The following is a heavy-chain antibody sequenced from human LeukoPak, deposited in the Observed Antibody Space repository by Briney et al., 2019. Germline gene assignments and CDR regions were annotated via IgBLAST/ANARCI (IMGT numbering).Heavy chain of an antibody. D-gene: IGHD1-26*01. V-gene: IGHV3-15*01. Sequence: GGSLRLSCAASGFTFSNAWMSWVRQAPGKGLEWVGRIKSKTDGGTTDYAAPVKGRFTISRDDSKNTLYLQMNSLKTEDTAVYYCTTDLPYSGRPWDFDYWGQGTLVTVSS. CDR3: TTDLPYSGRPWDFDY. J-gene: IGHJ4*02. CDR1: GFTFSNAW. CDR2: IKSKTDGGTT.